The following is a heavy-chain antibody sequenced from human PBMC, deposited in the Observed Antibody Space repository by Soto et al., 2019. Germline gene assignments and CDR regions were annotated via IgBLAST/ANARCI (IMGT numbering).Heavy chain of an antibody. CDR3: AKEGNGGSYSDS. Sequence: EVQLVESGGGLVQPGGSLRLSCAASGLGFSSYNMNWVRQAPGKGLEWISFIRSTGDITYYAASVKGRFTISRDNARNLVFLQINSLRDEDTAVYHCAKEGNGGSYSDSWGQGTLVTVSS. J-gene: IGHJ4*02. CDR1: GLGFSSYN. V-gene: IGHV3-48*02. CDR2: IRSTGDIT. D-gene: IGHD3-10*01.